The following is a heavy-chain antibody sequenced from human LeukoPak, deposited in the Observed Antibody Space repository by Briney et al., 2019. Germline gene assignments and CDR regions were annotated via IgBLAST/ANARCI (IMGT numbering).Heavy chain of an antibody. J-gene: IGHJ6*02. D-gene: IGHD3-16*01. CDR3: ASLTSMGGFYYYYGMDV. CDR2: IYYSGST. V-gene: IGHV4-39*01. Sequence: PSETLSLTCTVSGGSISSSSYYWGWIRQPPGKGLEWIGSIYYSGSTYYNPSLKSRVTISVDTSKNQFSLKLSSVTAADTAVYYCASLTSMGGFYYYYGMDVWGQGTTVTVSS. CDR1: GGSISSSSYY.